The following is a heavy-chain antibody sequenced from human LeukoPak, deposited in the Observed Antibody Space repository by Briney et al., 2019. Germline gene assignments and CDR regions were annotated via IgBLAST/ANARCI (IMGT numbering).Heavy chain of an antibody. CDR2: INADNGNT. J-gene: IGHJ3*02. CDR1: GYTFTDYA. V-gene: IGHV1-3*01. D-gene: IGHD6-13*01. Sequence: GASVKVSCKASGYTFTDYAMHWVRQAPGQRLEWMGWINADNGNTKYSQKFQGRVTITRDTSASTAYMELSSLRSDDTAVYYCARVRIAPNAFDIWGQGTMVTVSS. CDR3: ARVRIAPNAFDI.